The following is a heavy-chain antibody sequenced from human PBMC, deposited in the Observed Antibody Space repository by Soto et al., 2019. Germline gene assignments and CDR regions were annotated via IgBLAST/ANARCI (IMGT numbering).Heavy chain of an antibody. J-gene: IGHJ4*02. Sequence: PSETXSLTCTVSGGSISSGDYYWSWIRQPPGKGLEWIGYIYYSGSTYYNPSLKSRVTISVDTSKNQFSLKLSSVTAADTAVYYCARYSYYYDSSGYRPLDYWGQGTLVTSPQ. CDR1: GGSISSGDYY. D-gene: IGHD3-22*01. CDR3: ARYSYYYDSSGYRPLDY. V-gene: IGHV4-30-4*01. CDR2: IYYSGST.